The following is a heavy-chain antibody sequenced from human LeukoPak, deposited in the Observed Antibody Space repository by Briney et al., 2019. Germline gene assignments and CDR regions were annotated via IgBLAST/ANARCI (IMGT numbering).Heavy chain of an antibody. CDR3: AKQAYDSPRTDFDY. CDR1: GLTFSRYV. CDR2: VSTSGGST. V-gene: IGHV3-23*01. Sequence: GGSLRLSCAASGLTFSRYVMSWVRQAPGKGLEWVSGVSTSGGSTYYADSVKGRFTISRDNSKNTLHLQMNSLRAEDTAIYYCAKQAYDSPRTDFDYWGQGTLVTVSS. D-gene: IGHD3-22*01. J-gene: IGHJ4*02.